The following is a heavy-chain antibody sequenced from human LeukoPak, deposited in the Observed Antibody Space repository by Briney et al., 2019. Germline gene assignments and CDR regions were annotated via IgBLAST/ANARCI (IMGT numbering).Heavy chain of an antibody. D-gene: IGHD6-19*01. CDR2: IRSKAYGGTT. CDR1: GFTFGDYA. Sequence: GGFLRLSCTASGFTFGDYAMSWVRQAPGKGLEWVGFIRSKAYGGTTEYAASVKGRFTISRDDSKSIAYLQMNSLKTEDTAVYYCTREPYSSGWYEFDYWGQGTLVTVSS. J-gene: IGHJ4*02. V-gene: IGHV3-49*04. CDR3: TREPYSSGWYEFDY.